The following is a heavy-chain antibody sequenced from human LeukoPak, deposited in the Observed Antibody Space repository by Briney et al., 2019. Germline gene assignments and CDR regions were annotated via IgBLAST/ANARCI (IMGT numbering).Heavy chain of an antibody. J-gene: IGHJ4*02. Sequence: ASVKVSCKASGYTFTGYYMHWVRQAPGQGLEWMGWINPNSGGTNYAQKFQGRVTMTRDTSISTAYMELSRLRSDDTAVYYCARFYYGNYYFDYWGQGTLATVSS. CDR2: INPNSGGT. CDR3: ARFYYGNYYFDY. D-gene: IGHD3-10*01. V-gene: IGHV1-2*02. CDR1: GYTFTGYY.